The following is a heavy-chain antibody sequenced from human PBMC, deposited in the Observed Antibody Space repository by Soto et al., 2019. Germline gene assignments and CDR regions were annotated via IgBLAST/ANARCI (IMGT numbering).Heavy chain of an antibody. J-gene: IGHJ4*02. CDR2: IIPDSGTA. V-gene: IGHV1-69*12. Sequence: QVQLVQSGAEVRKPGSSVKVSCKAYGGTFSNYAVSWVRQAPGQGLEWIGGIIPDSGTAHYAQKFQGRVTITADESTNTDYMELSSLRSEDTAMYYCARDWRGVYYDASGYLDDWGQGTLVNVSA. D-gene: IGHD3-22*01. CDR1: GGTFSNYA. CDR3: ARDWRGVYYDASGYLDD.